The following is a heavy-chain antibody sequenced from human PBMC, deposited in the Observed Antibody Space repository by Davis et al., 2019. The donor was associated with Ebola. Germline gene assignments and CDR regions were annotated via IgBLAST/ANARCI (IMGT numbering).Heavy chain of an antibody. CDR1: GFTFSSYS. D-gene: IGHD5-18*01. Sequence: GESLKISCAASGFTFSSYSMNWVRQAPGKGLEWVAAISYDGSSKFYADSVKGRFTMSRDNSKNTVHVQMNGLRAEDTAVYYCARGVDSTRDFDYWGQGTLVTVSS. CDR2: ISYDGSSK. J-gene: IGHJ4*02. V-gene: IGHV3-30*03. CDR3: ARGVDSTRDFDY.